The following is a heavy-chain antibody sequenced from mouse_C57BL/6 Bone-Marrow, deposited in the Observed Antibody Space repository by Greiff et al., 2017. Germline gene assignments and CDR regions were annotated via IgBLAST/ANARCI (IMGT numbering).Heavy chain of an antibody. CDR3: AGIRSFAS. Sequence: VQLQQPGAERVRPGTSVKLSCKASGYTFTSYGMRWVKQRPGQGLEWIGVIDPSDSYTNYNQKFKGKATLTVDTSSSTAYMQLSSLTSEDSSDCDRAGIRSFASWGSGNLLPASA. CDR2: IDPSDSYT. J-gene: IGHJ3*01. V-gene: IGHV1-59*01. CDR1: GYTFTSYG.